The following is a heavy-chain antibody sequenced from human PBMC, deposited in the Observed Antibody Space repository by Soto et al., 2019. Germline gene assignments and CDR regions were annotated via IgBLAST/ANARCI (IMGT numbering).Heavy chain of an antibody. CDR1: GFTFSSYG. CDR3: AKDTTVAYYYYMDV. J-gene: IGHJ6*03. V-gene: IGHV3-30*18. D-gene: IGHD4-4*01. Sequence: QVQLVESGGGVVQPGRSLRLSCAASGFTFSSYGMHWVRQAPGKGLEWVAVISYDGSNKYYADSVKGRFTISRDNSKNTLYLQMNSLRAEDTAVYYCAKDTTVAYYYYMDVWGKGTPVTVSS. CDR2: ISYDGSNK.